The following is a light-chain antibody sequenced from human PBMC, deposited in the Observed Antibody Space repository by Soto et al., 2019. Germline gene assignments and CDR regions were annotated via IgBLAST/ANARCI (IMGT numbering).Light chain of an antibody. J-gene: IGLJ3*02. Sequence: QSVLTQPPSVSGAPGERVTISCSGSSSNIGAGYDVHWYQHLPGTAPKLLIYGNNNRPSGVPDRFSGSRSGTSASLAITGLQAEDEAAYYCQSYDYSLSGFWVFGGGTKLTVL. V-gene: IGLV1-40*01. CDR1: SSNIGAGYD. CDR3: QSYDYSLSGFWV. CDR2: GNN.